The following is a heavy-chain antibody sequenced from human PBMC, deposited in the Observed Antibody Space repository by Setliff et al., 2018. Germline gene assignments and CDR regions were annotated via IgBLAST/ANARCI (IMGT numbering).Heavy chain of an antibody. Sequence: GASVKVSCKASGYTFTGYYMHWVRQAPGQGLEWMGRVNPNSGGTNYAQKFQGRVTMTRDTSISAAYMELSSLRSEDTAVYYCATSYSGSYYGYWGQGTLVTVSS. J-gene: IGHJ4*02. CDR1: GYTFTGYY. CDR2: VNPNSGGT. D-gene: IGHD1-26*01. V-gene: IGHV1-2*06. CDR3: ATSYSGSYYGY.